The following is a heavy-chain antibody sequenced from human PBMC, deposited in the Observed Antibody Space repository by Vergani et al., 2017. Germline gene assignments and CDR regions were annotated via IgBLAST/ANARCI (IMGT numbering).Heavy chain of an antibody. J-gene: IGHJ6*02. V-gene: IGHV5-10-1*01. CDR2: IDPSESYT. CDR1: GYSFTSYW. CDR3: AKQGVSHNYYYYYNGMDA. D-gene: IGHD1-20*01. Sequence: EVQLVQSGAEVKKPGESLKISCKGSGYSFTSYWISWVRQMPGKGLEWMGRIDPSESYTNYSPSFQVHVTISAEKSISTDYRQLSSLKASDTAMSYCAKQGVSHNYYYYYNGMDAWGQGTTVTVSS.